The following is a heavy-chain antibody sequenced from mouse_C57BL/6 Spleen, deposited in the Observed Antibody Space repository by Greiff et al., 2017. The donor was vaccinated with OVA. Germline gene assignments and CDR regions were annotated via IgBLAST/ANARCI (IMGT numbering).Heavy chain of an antibody. CDR3: ARGGLAY. V-gene: IGHV5-4*01. Sequence: DVHLVESGGGLVKPGGSLKLSCAASGFTFSSYAMSWVRQTPEKRLEWVATMSDGGSYTYYPDNVKGRFTISRDNAKNNLYLQMSHLKSEDTAMYYCARGGLAYWGQGTLVTVSA. CDR1: GFTFSSYA. J-gene: IGHJ3*01. CDR2: MSDGGSYT.